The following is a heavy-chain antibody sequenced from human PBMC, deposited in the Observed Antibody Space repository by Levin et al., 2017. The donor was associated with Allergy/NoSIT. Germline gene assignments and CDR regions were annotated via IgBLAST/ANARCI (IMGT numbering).Heavy chain of an antibody. V-gene: IGHV4-59*01. J-gene: IGHJ3*02. Sequence: SETLSLTCTVSGGSISSYYWSWIRQPPGKGLEWIGYIYYSGSTNYNPSLKSRVTISVDTSKNQFSLKLSSVTAADTAVYYCARAAVSYYYDSSGYDAFDIWGQGTMVTVSS. D-gene: IGHD3-22*01. CDR2: IYYSGST. CDR1: GGSISSYY. CDR3: ARAAVSYYYDSSGYDAFDI.